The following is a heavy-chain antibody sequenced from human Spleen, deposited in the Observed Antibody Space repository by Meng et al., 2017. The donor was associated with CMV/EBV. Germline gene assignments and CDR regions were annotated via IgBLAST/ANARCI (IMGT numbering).Heavy chain of an antibody. CDR3: ARAYGSGKGKYFQH. D-gene: IGHD3-10*01. V-gene: IGHV4-59*01. CDR1: GGSISGYY. Sequence: SETLSLTCTVSGGSISGYYWSWIRQPPGKGLEWIGYLYYSGSTNYNPSLMSRVTMSVDTSKNQFSLKLSSVTAADTAVYYCARAYGSGKGKYFQHWGQGTLVTVSS. CDR2: LYYSGST. J-gene: IGHJ1*01.